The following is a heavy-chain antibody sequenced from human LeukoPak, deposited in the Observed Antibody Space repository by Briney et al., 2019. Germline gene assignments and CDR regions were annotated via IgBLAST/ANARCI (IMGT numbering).Heavy chain of an antibody. V-gene: IGHV4-61*02. J-gene: IGHJ1*01. Sequence: SETLSLTCTVSGGSISSGSYYWSWIRQPAGKGLEWIGRIYTSGSTNYNPSLKSRVAISVDTSKNQSSLKLSSVTAADTAVYYCARGRYSSSPTGYFQHWGQGTLVTVSS. CDR1: GGSISSGSYY. D-gene: IGHD6-13*01. CDR3: ARGRYSSSPTGYFQH. CDR2: IYTSGST.